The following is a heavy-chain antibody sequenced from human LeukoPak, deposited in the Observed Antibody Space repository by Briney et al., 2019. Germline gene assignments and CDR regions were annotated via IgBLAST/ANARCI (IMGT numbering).Heavy chain of an antibody. D-gene: IGHD5-12*01. J-gene: IGHJ4*02. CDR3: ARRVATDFHFDY. CDR1: GFTVSSNY. V-gene: IGHV3-66*04. CDR2: IYSGGST. Sequence: PGGSLRLSCAASGFTVSSNYMSWVRQAPGKGLEWVSVIYSGGSTYYADSVKGRFTISRDNSKNTLYLQMNSLRAEDTAVYYCARRVATDFHFDYWGQGTLVTVSS.